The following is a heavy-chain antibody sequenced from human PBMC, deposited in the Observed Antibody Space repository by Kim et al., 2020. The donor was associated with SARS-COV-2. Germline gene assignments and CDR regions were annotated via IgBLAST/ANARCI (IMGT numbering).Heavy chain of an antibody. J-gene: IGHJ2*01. Sequence: GGSLRLSCAASGFTFSSYDMHWVRQATGKGLEWVSAIGTAGDTYYPGSVKGRFTISRENAKNSLYLQMNSLRAGDTAVYYCARAGYYYDSSGYYYGYFDLWGRGTLVTVSS. CDR3: ARAGYYYDSSGYYYGYFDL. V-gene: IGHV3-13*04. D-gene: IGHD3-22*01. CDR1: GFTFSSYD. CDR2: IGTAGDT.